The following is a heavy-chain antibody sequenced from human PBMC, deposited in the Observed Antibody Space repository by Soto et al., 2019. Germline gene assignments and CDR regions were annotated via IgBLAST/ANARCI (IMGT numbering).Heavy chain of an antibody. Sequence: PGGSLRLSCAASGFTFSNAWMSWVRQAPGKGLEWVGRIKSKTDGGTTDYAAPVKGRFTISRDDSKNTLYLQMNSLKTEDTAVYYCTASRRYCSGGSCYHDYWGQGTLVTVSS. CDR1: GFTFSNAW. CDR3: TASRRYCSGGSCYHDY. J-gene: IGHJ4*02. V-gene: IGHV3-15*01. D-gene: IGHD2-15*01. CDR2: IKSKTDGGTT.